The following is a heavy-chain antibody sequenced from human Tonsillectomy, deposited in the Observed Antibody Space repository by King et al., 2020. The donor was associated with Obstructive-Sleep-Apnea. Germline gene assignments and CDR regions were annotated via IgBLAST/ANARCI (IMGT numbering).Heavy chain of an antibody. Sequence: EVQLVESGGGLVKPGGSLRLSCAASGFTFSSYSMNWVRQAPGKGLEWVSSISSSSIYIYYAESVKGRFTISRDNANNSLYLQMNSLGAEETAVYYCARDREVPPEGDYYYYYGMDVWGQGTTVTVSS. J-gene: IGHJ6*02. D-gene: IGHD3-10*01. CDR2: ISSSSIYI. V-gene: IGHV3-21*01. CDR1: GFTFSSYS. CDR3: ARDREVPPEGDYYYYYGMDV.